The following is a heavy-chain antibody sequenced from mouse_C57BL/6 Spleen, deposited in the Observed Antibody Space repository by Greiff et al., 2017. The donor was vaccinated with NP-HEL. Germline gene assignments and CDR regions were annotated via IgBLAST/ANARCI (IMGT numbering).Heavy chain of an antibody. CDR2: IDPETGGT. D-gene: IGHD2-5*01. CDR3: TRGSNFWYFDV. CDR1: GYTFTDYE. Sequence: VQLQQSGAELVRPGVSVTLSCTASGYTFTDYEMHWVKQTPVHGLEWIGAIDPETGGTAYNQKFKGKAILTADKSSSTAYMELRSLTSEDSAVYYCTRGSNFWYFDVWGTGTTVTVSS. J-gene: IGHJ1*03. V-gene: IGHV1-15*01.